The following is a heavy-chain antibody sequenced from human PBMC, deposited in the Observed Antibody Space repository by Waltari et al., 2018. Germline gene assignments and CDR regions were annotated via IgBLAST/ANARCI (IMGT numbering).Heavy chain of an antibody. D-gene: IGHD1-26*01. Sequence: EVQLLESGGGLAQPGGSLRLSCETAGFTFNVYVMNWVRQAPGKGLEWVSSIYSVGNSAYYGDSVKGRFTISRDNSKSTLYLQMNGLRADDTAVYYCASGQGASLDYWGQGTLVIVSS. V-gene: IGHV3-23*03. CDR3: ASGQGASLDY. CDR2: IYSVGNSA. CDR1: GFTFNVYV. J-gene: IGHJ4*02.